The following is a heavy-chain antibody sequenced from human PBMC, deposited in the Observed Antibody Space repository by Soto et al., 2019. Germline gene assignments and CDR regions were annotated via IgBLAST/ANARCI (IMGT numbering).Heavy chain of an antibody. CDR2: IWYDGSNK. D-gene: IGHD5-12*01. J-gene: IGHJ4*02. CDR3: ASGEGIVATISYFDY. Sequence: GGSLRLSCAASGFTFSSYGMHWVRQAPGKGLEWVAVIWYDGSNKYYADSVKGRFTISRDNSKNTLYLQMNSLRAEDTAVYYCASGEGIVATISYFDYWGQGTLVTVSS. CDR1: GFTFSSYG. V-gene: IGHV3-33*01.